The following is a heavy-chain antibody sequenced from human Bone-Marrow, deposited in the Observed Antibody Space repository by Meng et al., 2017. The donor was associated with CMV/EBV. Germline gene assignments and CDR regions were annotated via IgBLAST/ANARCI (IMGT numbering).Heavy chain of an antibody. CDR3: ARGRGDNWYYYGMDV. CDR1: GFTFSSYG. CDR2: IRYDGSNK. D-gene: IGHD1-1*01. Sequence: GESLKISCAASGFTFSSYGMHWVRQAPGKGLEWVAFIRYDGSNKYYADPVKGRFTISRDNAKKSLYLQMNSLRAEDTAVYYCARGRGDNWYYYGMDVWGQGTTVTVSS. V-gene: IGHV3-30*02. J-gene: IGHJ6*02.